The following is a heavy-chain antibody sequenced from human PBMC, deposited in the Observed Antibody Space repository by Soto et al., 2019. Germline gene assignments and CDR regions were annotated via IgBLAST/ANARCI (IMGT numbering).Heavy chain of an antibody. V-gene: IGHV3-23*01. CDR1: GFTFSSYS. CDR2: ISGSGGST. J-gene: IGHJ4*02. Sequence: GGSLRLSCAASGFTFSSYSMNWVRQAPGKGLEWVSAISGSGGSTYYADSVKGRFTISRDNSKNTLYLQMNSLRAEDTAVYYCVNTANVGNPYSFAYWGQGILVPVSS. D-gene: IGHD1-1*01. CDR3: VNTANVGNPYSFAY.